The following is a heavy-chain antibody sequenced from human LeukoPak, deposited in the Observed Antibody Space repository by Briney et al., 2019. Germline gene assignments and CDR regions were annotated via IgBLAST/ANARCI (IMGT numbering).Heavy chain of an antibody. CDR1: SGSITGYY. J-gene: IGHJ4*02. CDR3: AAFRDGYNWHLDS. D-gene: IGHD5-24*01. CDR2: IYHTGST. V-gene: IGHV4-59*01. Sequence: SETLSLTCTVSSGSITGYYWNWIRQPPGKGLEWLGYIYHTGSTKYNHSLKSRVTISLDTSKNQFSLKLSSVTAADTAVHYCAAFRDGYNWHLDSWGQGTLVTVSS.